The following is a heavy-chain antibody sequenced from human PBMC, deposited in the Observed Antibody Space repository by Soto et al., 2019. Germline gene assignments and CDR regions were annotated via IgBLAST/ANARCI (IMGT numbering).Heavy chain of an antibody. CDR1: GGTFSSYA. J-gene: IGHJ6*02. CDR3: ASHSGSSPEGRYYYGMDV. D-gene: IGHD1-26*01. CDR2: VISIFGTA. V-gene: IGHV1-69*12. Sequence: QVQLVQSGAEVKKPGSSVKVSCKASGGTFSSYAISWVRQAPGQGLEWMGGVISIFGTADYAQKFQGRVTIPADESTSTDYMELSSLRSEDTAVYYCASHSGSSPEGRYYYGMDVWGQGTTVTVSS.